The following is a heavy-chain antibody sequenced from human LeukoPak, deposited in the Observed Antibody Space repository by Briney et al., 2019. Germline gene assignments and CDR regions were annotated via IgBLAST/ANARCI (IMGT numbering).Heavy chain of an antibody. CDR3: ARVRRWLRSLHFDY. Sequence: NPSETLSLTCAVYGGSFSGYYWSWIRQPPGKGLEWIGEINHSGSTNYNPSLKSRVTISVDTSKNQFSLKLSSVAAADTAVYYCARVRRWLRSLHFDYWGQGTLVTVSS. J-gene: IGHJ4*02. CDR2: INHSGST. D-gene: IGHD5-12*01. V-gene: IGHV4-34*01. CDR1: GGSFSGYY.